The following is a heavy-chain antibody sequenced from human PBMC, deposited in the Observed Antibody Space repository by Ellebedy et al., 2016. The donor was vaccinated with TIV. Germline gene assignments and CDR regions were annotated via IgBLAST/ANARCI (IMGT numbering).Heavy chain of an antibody. CDR2: ISSSSTTI. V-gene: IGHV3-48*01. J-gene: IGHJ4*02. CDR1: GFTFSSYS. D-gene: IGHD6-13*01. Sequence: GESMKISCVASGFTFSSYSMDWVRQAPGKGLEWVSYISSSSTTIYYADFVKGRFTISRDNAKNSLYLQMNSLRAEDTAVYYCAKDSGYSSSYYSLSWGQGTLVTVSS. CDR3: AKDSGYSSSYYSLS.